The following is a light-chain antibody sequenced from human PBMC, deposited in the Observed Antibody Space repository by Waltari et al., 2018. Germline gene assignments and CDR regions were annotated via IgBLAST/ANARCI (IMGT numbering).Light chain of an antibody. CDR1: SSNIGNND. CDR2: DND. J-gene: IGLJ3*02. CDR3: GTWDSSLNVGV. Sequence: QSVLTQPPSVSAAPGQQVTISCSGSSSNIGNNDISWYQHLPGTAPKLLIYDNDKRPSGSPDRFYGSKSGTSATLGITGLQTGDEADYYCGTWDSSLNVGVFGGGTELTVL. V-gene: IGLV1-51*01.